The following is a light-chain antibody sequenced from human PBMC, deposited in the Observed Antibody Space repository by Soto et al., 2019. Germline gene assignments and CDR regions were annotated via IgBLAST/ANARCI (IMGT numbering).Light chain of an antibody. J-gene: IGLJ1*01. CDR1: SSDVGGFNY. Sequence: QSALTQPASVCGSPGQSIAISCTGTSSDVGGFNYVSWYQQHPGKAPKFMIYDVSSRPSGVSDRFSGSKSGNKASLTISGPQHEVYDDYSCASYTTSSMYVLRTVTKVTVL. CDR3: ASYTTSSMYV. CDR2: DVS. V-gene: IGLV2-14*03.